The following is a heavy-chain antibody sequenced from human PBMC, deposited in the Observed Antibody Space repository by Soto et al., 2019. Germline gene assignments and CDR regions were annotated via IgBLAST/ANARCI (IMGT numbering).Heavy chain of an antibody. V-gene: IGHV1-69*04. CDR2: IIPILGIA. CDR3: SRDLRGSSPQGTASWFDP. J-gene: IGHJ5*02. CDR1: GGTFSSYT. D-gene: IGHD6-13*01. Sequence: SVKVSCKASGGTFSSYTISWVRQAPGQGLEWMGRIIPILGIANYAQKFQGRVTITADKSTSTAYMELSSLRSEDTAVYYCSRDLRGSSPQGTASWFDPWGEGSLVT.